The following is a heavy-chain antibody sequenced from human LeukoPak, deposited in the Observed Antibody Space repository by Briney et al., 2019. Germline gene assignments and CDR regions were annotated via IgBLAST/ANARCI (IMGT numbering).Heavy chain of an antibody. Sequence: GGSLRLSCAASGFTFSSYWMSWVRQAPGKGLEWVANIKQDGSEKYYVDSVKGRFTISRDNAKNSLYLQMNSLRAEDTAVYYCARDKRSYSSPFDAFDIWGQGTMVTVSS. CDR1: GFTFSSYW. CDR2: IKQDGSEK. D-gene: IGHD6-13*01. J-gene: IGHJ3*02. V-gene: IGHV3-7*01. CDR3: ARDKRSYSSPFDAFDI.